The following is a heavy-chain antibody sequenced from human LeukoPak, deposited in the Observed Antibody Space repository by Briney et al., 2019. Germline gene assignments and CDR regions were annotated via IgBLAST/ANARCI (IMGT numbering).Heavy chain of an antibody. CDR2: ISPSGGST. V-gene: IGHV1-46*01. D-gene: IGHD3-10*01. J-gene: IGHJ6*03. CDR3: ARDRDQSGSYYYYYYYMDV. CDR1: GYTFTSNY. Sequence: ASVKVSCKAFGYTFTSNYMHWVRQAPGQGPEWMGVISPSGGSTTYAQKFQGRVTMTRDTSTSTVYMELSSLRSEDTAVYYCARDRDQSGSYYYYYYYMDVWGKGTTVTISS.